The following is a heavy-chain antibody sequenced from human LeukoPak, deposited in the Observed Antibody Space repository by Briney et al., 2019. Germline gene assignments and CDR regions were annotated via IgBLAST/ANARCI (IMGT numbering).Heavy chain of an antibody. Sequence: ASVKVSCKASGYTFTGYYMHWVRQAPGQGLEWMGWINPNSGGTNYAQKFQGRVTMTRDTSISTAYMELSRLRSDDTAVYYCARDSSSWYGFYYYHGMDVWGQGTTVTVSS. CDR3: ARDSSSWYGFYYYHGMDV. J-gene: IGHJ6*02. D-gene: IGHD6-13*01. CDR1: GYTFTGYY. V-gene: IGHV1-2*02. CDR2: INPNSGGT.